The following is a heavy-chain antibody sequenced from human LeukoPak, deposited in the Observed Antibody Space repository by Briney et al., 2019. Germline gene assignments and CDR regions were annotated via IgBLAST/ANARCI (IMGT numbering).Heavy chain of an antibody. J-gene: IGHJ3*02. CDR2: IYYSGST. Sequence: SETLSLTCTVSGGSISSRTSYWSWIRQPPGKGLEWIGTIYYSGSTYYNPSLKSRVTISVDTSKNQFSLKLSSVTAADTAVYYCARDLYYYDSSGYYPGAFDIWGQGTMVTVSS. CDR3: ARDLYYYDSSGYYPGAFDI. V-gene: IGHV4-39*07. CDR1: GGSISSRTSY. D-gene: IGHD3-22*01.